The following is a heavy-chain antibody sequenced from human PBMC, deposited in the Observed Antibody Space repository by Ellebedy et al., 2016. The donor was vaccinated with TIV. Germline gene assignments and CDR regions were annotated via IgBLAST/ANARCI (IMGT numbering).Heavy chain of an antibody. CDR1: GFSFSTYW. J-gene: IGHJ6*03. CDR2: IKQDGSEE. Sequence: GESLKISCAASGFSFSTYWMTWVRQAPGKGLEWVANIKQDGSEENYVDSAKGRFTISRDNAKHSLYLQMNSLRVEDAAVYYCARDVKDYVWGNYFGYYYMDVWGKGTTVTVSS. CDR3: ARDVKDYVWGNYFGYYYMDV. D-gene: IGHD3-16*01. V-gene: IGHV3-7*01.